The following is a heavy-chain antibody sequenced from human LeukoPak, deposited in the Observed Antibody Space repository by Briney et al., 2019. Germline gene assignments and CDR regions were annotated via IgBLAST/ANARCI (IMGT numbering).Heavy chain of an antibody. CDR2: ISGSGGGT. Sequence: GGSLRLSCAVSGITLSNYGMSWVRQAPGNGLEWVAGISGSGGGTNYADSVKGRFTISRDNNKNTLYLQTNSLRAEDTAVYFCAKRGVVIRVILVGFHKEAYYFDSWGQGALVTVSS. CDR1: GITLSNYG. CDR3: AKRGVVIRVILVGFHKEAYYFDS. V-gene: IGHV3-23*01. J-gene: IGHJ4*02. D-gene: IGHD2/OR15-2a*01.